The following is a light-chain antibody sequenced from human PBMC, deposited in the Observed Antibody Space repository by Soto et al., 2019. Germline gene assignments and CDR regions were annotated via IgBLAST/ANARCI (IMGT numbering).Light chain of an antibody. J-gene: IGKJ5*01. V-gene: IGKV1-8*01. CDR1: QGISSY. Sequence: AIRMTQSPSSLSASTGDRVTITCRASQGISSYLAWYQQKPGKAPKLLIYAASTLQSGVPSRFSGSGSGTEFTLTISSLQPEDFATYYCQQLKSNPITFGEGTRVEI. CDR2: AAS. CDR3: QQLKSNPIT.